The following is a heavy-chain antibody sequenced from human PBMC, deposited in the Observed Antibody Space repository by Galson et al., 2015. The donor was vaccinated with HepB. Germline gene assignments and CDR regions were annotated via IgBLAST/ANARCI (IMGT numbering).Heavy chain of an antibody. J-gene: IGHJ3*02. Sequence: SLRLSCAASGFTFSSYGMHWVRQAPGKGLEWVAVISYDGSNKYYADSVKGRFTISRDNSKNTLYLQMNSLRAEDTAVYYCAKDMKALTSYYYGSGSYNQAAPRDAFDIWGQGTMVTVSS. CDR3: AKDMKALTSYYYGSGSYNQAAPRDAFDI. CDR2: ISYDGSNK. CDR1: GFTFSSYG. D-gene: IGHD3-10*01. V-gene: IGHV3-30*18.